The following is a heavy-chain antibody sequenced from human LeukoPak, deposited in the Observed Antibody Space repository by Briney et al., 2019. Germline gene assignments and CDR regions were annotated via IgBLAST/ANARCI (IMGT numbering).Heavy chain of an antibody. CDR2: INPNSGGT. CDR3: ARDRGGVITY. Sequence: ASVKVSCKASGYTFTGYYMHWVRQAPGQGLEWMGWINPNSGGTNYAQKFQGRVTITADKSTSTAYMELSSLRSEDTAVYYCARDRGGVITYWGQGTLVTVSS. D-gene: IGHD3-10*01. J-gene: IGHJ4*02. V-gene: IGHV1-2*02. CDR1: GYTFTGYY.